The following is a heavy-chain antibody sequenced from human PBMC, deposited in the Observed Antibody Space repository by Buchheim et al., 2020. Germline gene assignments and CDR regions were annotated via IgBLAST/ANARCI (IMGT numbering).Heavy chain of an antibody. CDR3: ARHYLTGLAVAKYYFDY. D-gene: IGHD6-19*01. V-gene: IGHV4-59*08. J-gene: IGHJ4*02. Sequence: QVQLQESGPGLVKPSETLSLTCTVSGGSISSYYWSWIRQPPGKGLEWIGYIYYSGSTNYNPSLKSRVTISVDTSKNQFSLKLSSVTAADTAVYYCARHYLTGLAVAKYYFDYWGQGTL. CDR1: GGSISSYY. CDR2: IYYSGST.